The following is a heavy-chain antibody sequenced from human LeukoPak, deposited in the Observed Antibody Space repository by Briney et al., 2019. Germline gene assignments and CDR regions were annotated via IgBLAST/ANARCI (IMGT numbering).Heavy chain of an antibody. Sequence: ASETLSLTCAVSGGSISSGGYSWSWIRQPPGKGLEWIGYIYHSGSTYYNPSLKSRATISVDRSKNQFSLKLSSVTAADTAVYYCAEVAGTPKFDNWGQGTLVTVSS. D-gene: IGHD6-19*01. CDR3: AEVAGTPKFDN. J-gene: IGHJ4*02. V-gene: IGHV4-30-2*01. CDR2: IYHSGST. CDR1: GGSISSGGYS.